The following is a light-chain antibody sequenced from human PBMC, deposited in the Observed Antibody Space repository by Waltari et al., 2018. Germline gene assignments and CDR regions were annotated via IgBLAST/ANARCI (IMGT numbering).Light chain of an antibody. CDR2: KVS. CDR3: MQGTHWPYT. V-gene: IGKV2-30*02. CDR1: QSLVHSDGNTY. Sequence: DVVMTQSPLSLPVTLGQPASISCKSSQSLVHSDGNTYLQWFQQRPGQSPRRLIYKVSYRESGVPDRFSGSGSGTDFTLKISRVEAEDVGVYYCMQGTHWPYTFGQGTRLDI. J-gene: IGKJ2*01.